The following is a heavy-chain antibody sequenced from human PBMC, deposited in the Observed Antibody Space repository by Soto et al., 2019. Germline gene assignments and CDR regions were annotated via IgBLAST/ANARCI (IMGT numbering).Heavy chain of an antibody. CDR2: LDPSDSYS. CDR3: ARHSSSGPFDH. CDR1: GYSFTTYW. D-gene: IGHD6-6*01. J-gene: IGHJ4*02. V-gene: IGHV5-10-1*03. Sequence: EVQLVQSGAEVKKPGESLRISCKGSGYSFTTYWITWVRQMPGKGLEWMGRLDPSDSYSDYNPSFQGNVTTSADKSISTAYLQWSSLKASDTAIYYCARHSSSGPFDHWGQGTLVTVSS.